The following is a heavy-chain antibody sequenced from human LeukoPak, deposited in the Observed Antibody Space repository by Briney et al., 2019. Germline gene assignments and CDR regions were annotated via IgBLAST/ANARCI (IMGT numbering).Heavy chain of an antibody. CDR2: ISYDGSNK. Sequence: PGGSLRLSCAASGFAFSSYGMHWVRQAPGKGLEWVAVISYDGSNKYYADSVKGRFTISRGNSKNTLYLQMNSLRAEDTAVYYCAKGPRRGDDGYYYGMDVWGQGTTVTVSS. J-gene: IGHJ6*02. CDR3: AKGPRRGDDGYYYGMDV. D-gene: IGHD4-17*01. V-gene: IGHV3-30*18. CDR1: GFAFSSYG.